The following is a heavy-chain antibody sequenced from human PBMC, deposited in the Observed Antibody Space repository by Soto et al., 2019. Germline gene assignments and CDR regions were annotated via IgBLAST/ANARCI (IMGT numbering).Heavy chain of an antibody. CDR2: SNHSGSS. Sequence: QVQLQQWGAGLLKPSETLSLTCAVYGGSFSGHYWTWIRQPPGKGLEWIGESNHSGSSSYNPSLKSRVTMSVDPSKNRFSLKVSSVTAADTAVYYCALGGVLNYYYYAMDVWGQGTTVTVSS. D-gene: IGHD3-16*01. CDR3: ALGGVLNYYYYAMDV. J-gene: IGHJ6*02. CDR1: GGSFSGHY. V-gene: IGHV4-34*02.